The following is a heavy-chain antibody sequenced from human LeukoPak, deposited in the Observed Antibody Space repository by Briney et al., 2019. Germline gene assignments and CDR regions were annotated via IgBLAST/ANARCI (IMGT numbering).Heavy chain of an antibody. CDR2: ISAYNGNT. J-gene: IGHJ4*02. CDR1: GYTFTSYG. V-gene: IGHV1-18*01. Sequence: GASVKVSCKASGYTFTSYGISWVLQAPGQGLEWMGWISAYNGNTNYAQKLQGRVTMTTDTSTSTAYMELRSLRSDDTAVYYCARDISSWERRGEFGYWGQGTLVTVSS. D-gene: IGHD6-13*01. CDR3: ARDISSWERRGEFGY.